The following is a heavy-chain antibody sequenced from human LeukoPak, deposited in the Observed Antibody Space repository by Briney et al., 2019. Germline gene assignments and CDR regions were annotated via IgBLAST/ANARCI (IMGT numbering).Heavy chain of an antibody. V-gene: IGHV1-46*01. Sequence: AGVRVSCKSSGYTFTSYYMHWVRQAPAQGLEWMGIINPSGGSTSYAQKFQGRVTMTRDMSTSTDYMELSSLRSEDTAVYYCARDNSVEDTAWWFDPWGQGTLVTVSS. D-gene: IGHD4-23*01. J-gene: IGHJ5*02. CDR3: ARDNSVEDTAWWFDP. CDR1: GYTFTSYY. CDR2: INPSGGST.